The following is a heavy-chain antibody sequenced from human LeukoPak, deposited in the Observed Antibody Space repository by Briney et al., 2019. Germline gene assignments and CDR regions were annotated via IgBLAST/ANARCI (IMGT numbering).Heavy chain of an antibody. D-gene: IGHD6-13*01. V-gene: IGHV3-21*01. Sequence: KPGGSLRLSCAASGFTFSSYSMTWVRQAPGKGLEWVSSISSSSSYIYYADSVKGRFTISRDNAKNSLYLQMNSLRAEDTAVYYCARDIAAAGTRAFDIWGQGTMVTVSS. CDR1: GFTFSSYS. J-gene: IGHJ3*02. CDR2: ISSSSSYI. CDR3: ARDIAAAGTRAFDI.